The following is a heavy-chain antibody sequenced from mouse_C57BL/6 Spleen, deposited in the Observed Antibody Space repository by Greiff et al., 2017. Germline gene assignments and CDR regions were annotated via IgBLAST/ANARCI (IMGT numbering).Heavy chain of an antibody. CDR1: GYTFTSYW. CDR3: ARSDGYDGYYHAMDD. Sequence: QVQLQQPGAELVRPGTSVKLSCKASGYTFTSYWMHWVKQRPGQGLEWIGVIDPSDSYTNYNQKFKGKATLTVDTSSSTAYMQLSSRTSEDSAVYYCARSDGYDGYYHAMDDWGQGTSVTVSS. D-gene: IGHD2-3*01. V-gene: IGHV1-59*01. J-gene: IGHJ4*01. CDR2: IDPSDSYT.